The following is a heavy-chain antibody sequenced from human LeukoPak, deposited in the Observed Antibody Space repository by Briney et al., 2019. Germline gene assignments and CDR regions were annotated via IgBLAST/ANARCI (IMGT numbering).Heavy chain of an antibody. V-gene: IGHV3-7*03. CDR3: ARGGYSGLNFDY. J-gene: IGHJ4*02. CDR2: INQDGSEK. CDR1: GFTFSNYW. Sequence: GGSLRLSCAASGFTFSNYWMSWVRQAPGKGLEWVANINQDGSEKYYVDSVKGRFTVSRDNAKNSLCLQMNSLRAEDRAVYYCARGGYSGLNFDYWGQGTLVTVSS. D-gene: IGHD5-12*01.